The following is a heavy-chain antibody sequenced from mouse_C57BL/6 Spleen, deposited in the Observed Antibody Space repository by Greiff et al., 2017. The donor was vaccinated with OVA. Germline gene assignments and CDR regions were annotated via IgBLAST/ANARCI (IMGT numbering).Heavy chain of an antibody. V-gene: IGHV1-82*01. CDR3: ARDDYAMDY. D-gene: IGHD2-3*01. CDR2: IYPGDGDT. CDR1: GYAFSSSW. Sequence: QVQLKQSGPELVKPGASVKISCKASGYAFSSSWMNWVKQRPGKGLEWIGRIYPGDGDTNYNGKFKGKATLTADKSSRTAYMQLGSVTAEDSAVYFRARDDYAMDYWGQGTSGTVSS. J-gene: IGHJ4*01.